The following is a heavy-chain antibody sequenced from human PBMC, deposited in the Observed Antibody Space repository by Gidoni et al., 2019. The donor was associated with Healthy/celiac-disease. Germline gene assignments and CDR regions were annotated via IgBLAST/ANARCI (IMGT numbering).Heavy chain of an antibody. J-gene: IGHJ4*02. CDR1: GYTFTSCY. CDR2: INPSGGST. CDR3: ARGNPYYYGSGSYYHFDY. V-gene: IGHV1-46*01. D-gene: IGHD3-10*01. Sequence: QVQLVQSGAEVKKPGASVKVSCKASGYTFTSCYMHWVRQAPGQGLEWMGIINPSGGSTSYAQKFQGRVTMTRDTSTSTVYMELSSLRSEDTAVYYCARGNPYYYGSGSYYHFDYWGQGTLVTVSS.